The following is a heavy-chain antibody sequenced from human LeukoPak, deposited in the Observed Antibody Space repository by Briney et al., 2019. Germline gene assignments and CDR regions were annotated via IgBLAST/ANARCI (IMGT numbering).Heavy chain of an antibody. Sequence: PGGSLRLSCAASGFTFSSYWMHWVRQAPGKGLEWVSGISGSGGSTYYADSVKGRFTISRDNSKNTLYLQINSLRAEDTAVYYCAKHPGVGNYYDYWGQETLVTVSS. J-gene: IGHJ4*02. D-gene: IGHD7-27*01. V-gene: IGHV3-23*01. CDR2: ISGSGGST. CDR3: AKHPGVGNYYDY. CDR1: GFTFSSYW.